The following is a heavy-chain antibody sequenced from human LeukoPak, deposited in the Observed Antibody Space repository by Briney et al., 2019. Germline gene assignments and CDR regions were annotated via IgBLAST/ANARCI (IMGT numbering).Heavy chain of an antibody. Sequence: SETLSLTCTVSGVSISSYYWSWSRQPPGKGLEWIGNIYYSGSTKYNPSLKGRVTISVDTSKNHFSLKLSSVTAADTAVYYCARHGNYYDSSGYNYYFDYWGQGTLGTVSS. V-gene: IGHV4-59*08. CDR1: GVSISSYY. J-gene: IGHJ4*02. CDR3: ARHGNYYDSSGYNYYFDY. D-gene: IGHD3-22*01. CDR2: IYYSGST.